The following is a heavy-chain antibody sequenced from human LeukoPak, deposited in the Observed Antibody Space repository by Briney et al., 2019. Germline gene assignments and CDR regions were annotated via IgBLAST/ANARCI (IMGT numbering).Heavy chain of an antibody. Sequence: GGSLRLSCAASGFTFSSYAMSWVRQAPGKGLEWVSAISGSGGSTYYADSVKGRFTISRDNAKNTLYLQMNSLRAEDTAVYYCARADLGYCSSTSCPEIDYWGQGTLVTVSS. D-gene: IGHD2-2*01. CDR3: ARADLGYCSSTSCPEIDY. V-gene: IGHV3-23*01. CDR2: ISGSGGST. J-gene: IGHJ4*02. CDR1: GFTFSSYA.